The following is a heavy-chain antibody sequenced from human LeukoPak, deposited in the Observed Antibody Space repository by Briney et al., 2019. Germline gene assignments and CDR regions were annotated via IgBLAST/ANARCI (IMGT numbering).Heavy chain of an antibody. J-gene: IGHJ5*01. V-gene: IGHV3-48*03. Sequence: GGSLRLSCAASGFTFRTFEMNWVRQAPGKGLEWVSYIHSAGSIIHYADSVRGRFTISRDNAKNSLYLQMDSLRVQDRAVYYCTRESPDWFYSCGQGTLVTVSS. CDR3: TRESPDWFYS. CDR2: IHSAGSII. CDR1: GFTFRTFE.